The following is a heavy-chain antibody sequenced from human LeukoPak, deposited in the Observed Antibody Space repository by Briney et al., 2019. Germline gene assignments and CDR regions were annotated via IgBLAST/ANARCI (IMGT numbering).Heavy chain of an antibody. D-gene: IGHD3-10*01. CDR3: ARGHYGLDY. CDR1: ELRLSKHF. J-gene: IGHJ4*02. Sequence: SLSRVVSELRLSKHFMCWVRPAQGKEQEWVSYIHGSGNPIYYADSVKGRFTISRDNAKNSLYLQMNSLRAEDTAFYYCARGHYGLDYWGQGTLVTVSS. CDR2: IHGSGNPI. V-gene: IGHV3-11*04.